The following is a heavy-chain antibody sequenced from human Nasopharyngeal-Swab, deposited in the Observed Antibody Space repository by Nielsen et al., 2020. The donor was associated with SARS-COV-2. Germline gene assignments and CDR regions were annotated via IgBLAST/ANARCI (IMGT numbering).Heavy chain of an antibody. D-gene: IGHD2-21*02. J-gene: IGHJ3*02. CDR3: ARSHIVVVTDTFDI. CDR1: GYTFTGYC. Sequence: ASVKVSCKASGYTFTGYCMHWVRQAPGQGLEWMGWINPNSGGTNYAQKFQGWVTMTRDTSISTAYMELSRLRSDDTAVYYCARSHIVVVTDTFDIWGQGTMVTVSS. V-gene: IGHV1-2*04. CDR2: INPNSGGT.